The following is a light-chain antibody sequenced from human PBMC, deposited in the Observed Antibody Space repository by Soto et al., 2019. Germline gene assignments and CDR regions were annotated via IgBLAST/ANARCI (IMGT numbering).Light chain of an antibody. V-gene: IGLV7-46*01. Sequence: QAVVTQEPSLTVSPGGTVTLTCGSSTGAVTNGHYPYWFQQKPGQAPRTLIYDTTNRHSWTPARFSGSLLGGKAALTLSGAQPEDGAEYYCLLSYNGPYVFGTGTKVNVL. CDR3: LLSYNGPYV. CDR2: DTT. CDR1: TGAVTNGHY. J-gene: IGLJ1*01.